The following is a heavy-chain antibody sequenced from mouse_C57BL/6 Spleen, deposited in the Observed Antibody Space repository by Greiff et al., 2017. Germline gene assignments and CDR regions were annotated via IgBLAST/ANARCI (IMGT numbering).Heavy chain of an antibody. J-gene: IGHJ2*01. CDR3: ARTEAGGLDY. D-gene: IGHD3-1*01. Sequence: VQLQQPGAELVKPGASVKLSCKASGYTFTSYWMHWVKQRPGQGLEWIGMIHPNSGSTNYNEKFKSKATLTEDKPSSTAYMQLSSLTSEDSAVYYCARTEAGGLDYWGQGTTLTVSS. CDR1: GYTFTSYW. V-gene: IGHV1-64*01. CDR2: IHPNSGST.